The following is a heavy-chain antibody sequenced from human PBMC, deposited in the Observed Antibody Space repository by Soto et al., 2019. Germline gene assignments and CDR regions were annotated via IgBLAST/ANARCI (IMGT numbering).Heavy chain of an antibody. D-gene: IGHD6-19*01. V-gene: IGHV3-30*04. CDR3: ARGRGFGSGWIDYFDY. CDR2: ISYDATRQ. CDR1: GFTFSDFA. Sequence: QVQLVESGGGVVQPGRSLRLSCAASGFTFSDFAMYWVRQAPGKGLEWVAVISYDATRQHYAHAVEGRFTISRDWNTLYLQLNSLRPDDTAVYYCARGRGFGSGWIDYFDYWGQGTLVTVSS. J-gene: IGHJ4*02.